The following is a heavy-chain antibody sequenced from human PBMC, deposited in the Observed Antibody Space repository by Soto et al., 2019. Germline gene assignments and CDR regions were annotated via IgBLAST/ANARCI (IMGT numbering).Heavy chain of an antibody. CDR1: GFTFSDYY. V-gene: IGHV3-11*05. CDR3: ARDADILTGSDAFDI. D-gene: IGHD3-9*01. CDR2: ISSSSSYT. J-gene: IGHJ3*02. Sequence: GSLRLSCAASGFTFSDYYMSWIRQAPGKGLEWVSYISSSSSYTNYADSVKGRFTISRDNAKNSLYLQMNSLRAEDTAVYYCARDADILTGSDAFDIWGKGTMVTVSS.